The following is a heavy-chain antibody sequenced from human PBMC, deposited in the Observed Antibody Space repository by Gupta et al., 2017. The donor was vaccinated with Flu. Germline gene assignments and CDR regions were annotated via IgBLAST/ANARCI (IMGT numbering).Heavy chain of an antibody. V-gene: IGHV3-30*14. Sequence: SMPWVRKAQGKGLQWVAVISYDGWNTYHADSVKGRLTISRDNSKSMLFLQMNSLKTEDTAVYYCVRGAVLGFGEFSPLWGQGTRVTVSS. CDR3: VRGAVLGFGEFSPL. CDR1: S. CDR2: ISYDGWNT. D-gene: IGHD3-10*01. J-gene: IGHJ4*02.